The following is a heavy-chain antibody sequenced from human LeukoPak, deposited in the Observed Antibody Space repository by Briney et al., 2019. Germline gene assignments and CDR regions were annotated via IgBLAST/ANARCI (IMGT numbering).Heavy chain of an antibody. Sequence: SEILSLTCAVYGGSFSGYYWNWIRQPPGKGLEWIGEINHSGSTNYNPSLKSRVTISVDTSKNQFSLELSSVTAADTAVYYCARRGPSDASTSYFFDYWGQGVLVTVSS. D-gene: IGHD2-21*01. V-gene: IGHV4-34*01. CDR1: GGSFSGYY. J-gene: IGHJ4*02. CDR2: INHSGST. CDR3: ARRGPSDASTSYFFDY.